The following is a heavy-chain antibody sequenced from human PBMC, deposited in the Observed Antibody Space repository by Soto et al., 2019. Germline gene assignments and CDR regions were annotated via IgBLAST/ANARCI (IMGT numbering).Heavy chain of an antibody. Sequence: SVKVSCKASGFTFTSSAVQWVRQAHGQRLEWIGWIVVGSGNTNYAQKFQERVTITRDMSTSTAYMELSSLRSEDTAVYYCAALNGLSSSSGPFGYWGQGTLVTVSS. J-gene: IGHJ4*02. CDR1: GFTFTSSA. V-gene: IGHV1-58*01. CDR3: AALNGLSSSSGPFGY. CDR2: IVVGSGNT. D-gene: IGHD6-6*01.